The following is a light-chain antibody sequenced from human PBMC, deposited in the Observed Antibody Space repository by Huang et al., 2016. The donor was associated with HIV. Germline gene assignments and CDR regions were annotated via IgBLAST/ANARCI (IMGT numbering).Light chain of an antibody. CDR2: ATS. J-gene: IGKJ4*01. CDR3: LQHNTYPFT. CDR1: QGIDNY. Sequence: DIQMTQSPSVMSASVGDRVTISCRASQGIDNYLAWFQQKPGECPKSLIYATSNLQSGVPSRFSGSRSWTEFTLTISGLQPEDVATDYCLQHNTYPFTFGGGTKVEIK. V-gene: IGKV1-17*03.